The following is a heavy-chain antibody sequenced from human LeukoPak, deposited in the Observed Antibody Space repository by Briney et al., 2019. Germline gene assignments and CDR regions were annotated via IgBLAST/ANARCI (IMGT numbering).Heavy chain of an antibody. Sequence: PSETLSLTCTVSGGSISSYYWSWIRQPPGKGVEWIGFIFYSGTTNYNPSLKSRVTISIDTSKNQFSLRLSSVTGADTAMYYCAKSGGHGLIDYWGQGTLVTVSS. CDR2: IFYSGTT. CDR1: GGSISSYY. V-gene: IGHV4-59*08. D-gene: IGHD1-26*01. CDR3: AKSGGHGLIDY. J-gene: IGHJ4*02.